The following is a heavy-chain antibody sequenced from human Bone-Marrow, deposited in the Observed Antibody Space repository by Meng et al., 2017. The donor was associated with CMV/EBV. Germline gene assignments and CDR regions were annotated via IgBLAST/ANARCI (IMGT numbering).Heavy chain of an antibody. J-gene: IGHJ4*02. CDR3: SRGFGGFDY. D-gene: IGHD3-16*01. CDR2: ISSRSTYI. CDR1: GFTFSSHI. V-gene: IGHV3-21*01. Sequence: GESLKISCAASGFTFSSHIMNWVRQAPGKGLEWVSSISSRSTYISYTDTVKGRFTVSRDNAKYSLYLQMNSLRAEDTAVYYCSRGFGGFDYWGQGSLVTFSS.